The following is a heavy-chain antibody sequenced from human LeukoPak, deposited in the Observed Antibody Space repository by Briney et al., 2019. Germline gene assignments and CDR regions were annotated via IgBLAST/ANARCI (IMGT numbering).Heavy chain of an antibody. V-gene: IGHV3-23*01. CDR3: AKDDAWIRFAS. J-gene: IGHJ5*01. D-gene: IGHD5-12*01. CDR2: ISPRGDIT. Sequence: GGSLRLSCAAPGFIFSNHGMNWVRQAPGKGLEWVSGISPRGDITYYTDSVKGRFTVSRDNFKNTVHLQVNSLRPEDTAVYFCAKDDAWIRFASWGQGILVTVSS. CDR1: GFIFSNHG.